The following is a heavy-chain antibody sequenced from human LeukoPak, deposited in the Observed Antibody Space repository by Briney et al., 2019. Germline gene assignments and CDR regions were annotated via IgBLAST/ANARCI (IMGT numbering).Heavy chain of an antibody. Sequence: SETLSLTCTVSGGSISSYYWSWIRQPPGKGLEWIGYIYYSGSTNYNPSLKSRVTISVDTSKNQFSLKLSSVTAADTAVYYCARDRAPYYDILTGDDAFDMWGQGTMVTVSS. D-gene: IGHD3-9*01. CDR2: IYYSGST. CDR1: GGSISSYY. CDR3: ARDRAPYYDILTGDDAFDM. V-gene: IGHV4-59*12. J-gene: IGHJ3*02.